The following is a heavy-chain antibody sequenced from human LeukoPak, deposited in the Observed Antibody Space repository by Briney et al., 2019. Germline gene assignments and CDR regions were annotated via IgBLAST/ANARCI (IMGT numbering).Heavy chain of an antibody. Sequence: GGSLRLSCSASGFTFKSYAMHWVRQAPGKGLEYVSSINTNGANTYYADSVKGRFTISRDNSRNTVYVQMNSLTPEDTAVYYCTKQITIFGVVIMADYWGQGTLVTVSS. D-gene: IGHD3-3*01. J-gene: IGHJ4*02. CDR2: INTNGANT. CDR1: GFTFKSYA. V-gene: IGHV3-64*05. CDR3: TKQITIFGVVIMADY.